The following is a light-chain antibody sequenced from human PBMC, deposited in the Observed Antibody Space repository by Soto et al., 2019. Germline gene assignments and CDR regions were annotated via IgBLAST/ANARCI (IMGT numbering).Light chain of an antibody. CDR1: QSVSSY. Sequence: EIALTQSPATLSLSPGERATLSCRASQSVSSYLAWYQQKPGQAPRLLIYDASNRATGIPARFSGSGSGTDFTLTISSLEPEDFAVYYCQRRSNWPQTFGQGTKVDIK. V-gene: IGKV3-11*01. CDR2: DAS. J-gene: IGKJ1*01. CDR3: QRRSNWPQT.